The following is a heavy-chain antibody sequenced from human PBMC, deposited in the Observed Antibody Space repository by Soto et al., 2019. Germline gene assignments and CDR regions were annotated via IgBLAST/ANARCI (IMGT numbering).Heavy chain of an antibody. CDR2: IDPSDSYT. Sequence: PGESLKISCKGSGYSFTSYWISWVRQMPGKGLEWMGRIDPSDSYTNYSPSFQGHVTISADKSISTAYLQWGSLKASDTAMYYCARELAARPGLYYYYGMDVWGQGTTVTVSS. CDR3: ARELAARPGLYYYYGMDV. J-gene: IGHJ6*02. CDR1: GYSFTSYW. V-gene: IGHV5-10-1*01. D-gene: IGHD6-6*01.